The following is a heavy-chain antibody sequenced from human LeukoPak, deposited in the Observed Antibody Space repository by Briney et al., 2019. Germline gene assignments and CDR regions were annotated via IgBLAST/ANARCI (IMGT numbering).Heavy chain of an antibody. CDR3: ATDPRDGSGSYWLNY. CDR1: GYTLTELS. V-gene: IGHV1-24*01. J-gene: IGHJ4*02. Sequence: ASVNVSCKVSGYTLTELSMHWVRQAPGKGLEWMGGFDPEDGETIYAQKFQGRVTMTEDTSTDTAYMELSSLRSEDTAVYYCATDPRDGSGSYWLNYWGQGTLVTVSS. D-gene: IGHD3-10*01. CDR2: FDPEDGET.